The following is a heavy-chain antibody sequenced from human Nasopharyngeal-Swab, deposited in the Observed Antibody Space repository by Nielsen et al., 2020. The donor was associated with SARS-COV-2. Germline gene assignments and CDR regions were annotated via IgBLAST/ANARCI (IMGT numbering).Heavy chain of an antibody. CDR2: ISELGTGI. CDR3: TRGLTGHIVQWNPSPY. V-gene: IGHV3-23*01. D-gene: IGHD1-14*01. CDR1: GFSFTSYA. J-gene: IGHJ4*02. Sequence: GESLKISCAVSGFSFTSYAMSWVRQAPGKGLEWISGISELGTGIYYADSVWGRFTISRDTSKNTVYLQMNTLRADDTALYFCTRGLTGHIVQWNPSPYWGQGTLVTVSS.